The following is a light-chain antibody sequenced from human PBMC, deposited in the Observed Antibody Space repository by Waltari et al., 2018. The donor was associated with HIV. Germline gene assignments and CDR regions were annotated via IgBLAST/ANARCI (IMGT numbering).Light chain of an antibody. Sequence: QSVLTQPPSVSGAPGQRVTISCTGGWSNIGAPSAVQWYQHFPGTSPRLRIYANTNRPSGVPDRFSASTSGISASLAITGLQAEDEAHYYCQSYDISLSGLWVFGGGTKLTVL. CDR3: QSYDISLSGLWV. J-gene: IGLJ3*02. CDR1: WSNIGAPSA. CDR2: ANT. V-gene: IGLV1-40*01.